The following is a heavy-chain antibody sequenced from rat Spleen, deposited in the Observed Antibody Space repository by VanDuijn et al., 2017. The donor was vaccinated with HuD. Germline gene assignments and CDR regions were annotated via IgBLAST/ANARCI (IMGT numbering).Heavy chain of an antibody. D-gene: IGHD4-3*01. CDR3: TRHGRGGTTYYYVMDV. Sequence: EVQLVESGGGLVQPGRSMKLSCAASGFTFSNFPMAWVRQGPTKGLEWVATINYDGRSTFYRDSVRDRFTISRDNGKNTLYLQIDSLKSEDTATYYCTRHGRGGTTYYYVMDVWGQGASVTVSS. CDR2: INYDGRST. CDR1: GFTFSNFP. J-gene: IGHJ4*01. V-gene: IGHV5-46*01.